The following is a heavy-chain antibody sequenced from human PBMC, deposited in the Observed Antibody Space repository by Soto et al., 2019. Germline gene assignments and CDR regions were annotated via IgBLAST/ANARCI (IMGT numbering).Heavy chain of an antibody. V-gene: IGHV4-61*01. CDR3: ARDSCSGGSCHWMDY. D-gene: IGHD2-15*01. Sequence: QVQLQESGPGLVKPSETLSLTCTVSGGSVSSGSYYWSWIRQPPGKGLEWIGYIFYSGTTNYNPSLKSRVTLTVDTSKNQFSLKLSSMTAADTAVYYCARDSCSGGSCHWMDYWGQGTLVTVSS. CDR1: GGSVSSGSYY. CDR2: IFYSGTT. J-gene: IGHJ4*02.